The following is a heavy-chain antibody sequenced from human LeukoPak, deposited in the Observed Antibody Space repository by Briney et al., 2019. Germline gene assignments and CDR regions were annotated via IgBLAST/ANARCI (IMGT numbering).Heavy chain of an antibody. D-gene: IGHD3-10*01. CDR1: AYTFTAYY. CDR3: ARERPSITLVRGVVNDFDY. V-gene: IGHV1-2*02. J-gene: IGHJ4*02. CDR2: INPKSGVT. Sequence: ASVNASSTASAYTFTAYYMHWVRRAPGQGLEWMGWINPKSGVTHYAQKFQGRVTMTRDTSFSTAYMELSRLRSDDTAVYYCARERPSITLVRGVVNDFDYWGQGTLLSVSS.